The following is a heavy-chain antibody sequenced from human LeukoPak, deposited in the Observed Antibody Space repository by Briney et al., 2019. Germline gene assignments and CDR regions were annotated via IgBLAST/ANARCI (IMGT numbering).Heavy chain of an antibody. CDR2: INPNSGGT. Sequence: ASVKVSCKASGYTFTGYYMHWVRQAPGQGLEWMGWINPNSGGTNYAQKFQGRVTMTRDTSISTAYMELSRLRSDDTAVYYCARDLWFGELTATDYWGQGTLVTVSS. J-gene: IGHJ4*02. D-gene: IGHD3-10*01. CDR1: GYTFTGYY. V-gene: IGHV1-2*02. CDR3: ARDLWFGELTATDY.